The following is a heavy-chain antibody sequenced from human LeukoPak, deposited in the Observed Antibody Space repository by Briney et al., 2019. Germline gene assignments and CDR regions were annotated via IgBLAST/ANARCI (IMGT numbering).Heavy chain of an antibody. Sequence: GGSLRLSCAASGFTFGSYAMSWVRQAPGKGLEWVSAISGSGGSTYYADSVKGRFTISRDNSKNTLYLQMNSLRAEDTAVYYCAKDREGSYGGDDAFDIWGQGTMVTVSS. CDR2: ISGSGGST. J-gene: IGHJ3*02. CDR3: AKDREGSYGGDDAFDI. CDR1: GFTFGSYA. D-gene: IGHD3-10*01. V-gene: IGHV3-23*01.